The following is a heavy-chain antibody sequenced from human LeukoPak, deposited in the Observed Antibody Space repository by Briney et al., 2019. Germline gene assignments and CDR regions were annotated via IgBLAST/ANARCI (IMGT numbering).Heavy chain of an antibody. D-gene: IGHD2-2*01. J-gene: IGHJ4*02. V-gene: IGHV4-39*07. CDR1: GGSISSSSYY. CDR3: ARGGCSTTSCYGYYFDY. CDR2: IYYSGST. Sequence: SETLSLTCTVSGGSISSSSYYWGWIRQPPGKGLEWIGSIYYSGSTYYNPSLKSRVTISVDTSKNQFSLKLSSVTAADTAVYYCARGGCSTTSCYGYYFDYWGQETLVTVSS.